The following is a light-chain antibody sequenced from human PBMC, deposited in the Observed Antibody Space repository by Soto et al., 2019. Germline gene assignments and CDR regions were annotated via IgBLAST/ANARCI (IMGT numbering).Light chain of an antibody. J-gene: IGKJ1*01. CDR1: QSVSSY. CDR2: DAS. Sequence: EIVLTQSPATLSLSPGERATLSCRASQSVSSYLAWYQQKPGQAPRLLIYDASNRATGIPARFSGSGSWTDFTLTISSLEPEDFAVYDCQQRSNWPPTFGQGTKVEI. CDR3: QQRSNWPPT. V-gene: IGKV3-11*01.